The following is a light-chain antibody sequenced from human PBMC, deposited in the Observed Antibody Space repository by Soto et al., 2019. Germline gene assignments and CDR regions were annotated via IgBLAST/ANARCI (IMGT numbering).Light chain of an antibody. CDR1: SSDVGGHNY. V-gene: IGLV2-14*01. CDR3: SSYTSSSTRV. J-gene: IGLJ1*01. Sequence: QSALTQPASVSGSPGQSITISCTGTSSDVGGHNYVSWYQQYPGKAPKLMIFDVSNRPSGVSNRFSGSKSGNTASLTISGLQAEDEADYYCSSYTSSSTRVFGTGPKLTVL. CDR2: DVS.